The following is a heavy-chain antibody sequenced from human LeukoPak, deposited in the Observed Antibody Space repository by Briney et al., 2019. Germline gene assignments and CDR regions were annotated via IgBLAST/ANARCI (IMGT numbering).Heavy chain of an antibody. J-gene: IGHJ6*03. CDR3: AGYGGSYPFYMDV. CDR2: IKQDGSEK. D-gene: IGHD1-26*01. CDR1: GFTFSSYW. Sequence: GGSLRLSCAASGFTFSSYWMSWVRQAPGKGLEWVANIKQDGSEKYYVDSVKGRFTISRDNAKNSLYLQMNSLRAEDTSVYYYAGYGGSYPFYMDVWGKGTTVIISS. V-gene: IGHV3-7*01.